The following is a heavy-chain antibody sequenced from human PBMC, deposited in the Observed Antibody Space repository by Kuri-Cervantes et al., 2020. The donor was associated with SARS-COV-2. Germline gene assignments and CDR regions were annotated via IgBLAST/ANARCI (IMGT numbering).Heavy chain of an antibody. Sequence: SSYSMNWVRQAPGKGLEWIGSIYYSGSTYYNPSLKSRVTISVDTSKNQFSLKLSSVTAADTAVYYCARESGRYYYDSSAYFVHAFDIWGQGTMVTVSS. CDR1: SSYS. J-gene: IGHJ3*02. D-gene: IGHD3-22*01. V-gene: IGHV4-39*07. CDR2: IYYSGST. CDR3: ARESGRYYYDSSAYFVHAFDI.